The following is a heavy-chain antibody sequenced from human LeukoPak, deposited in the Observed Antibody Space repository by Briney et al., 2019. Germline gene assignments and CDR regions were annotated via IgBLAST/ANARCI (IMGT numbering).Heavy chain of an antibody. D-gene: IGHD5-18*01. V-gene: IGHV4-4*02. Sequence: GTLSLTCAVSGGSISRSNWWNWVRQPPGKGLEWSGEIYHSGSTYYNPSLKSRVTISVDKSKNQFSLKLSSVTAADTAVYYCARDVRLPRRALDIWGQGTMVTVSS. CDR2: IYHSGST. CDR3: ARDVRLPRRALDI. CDR1: GGSISRSNW. J-gene: IGHJ3*02.